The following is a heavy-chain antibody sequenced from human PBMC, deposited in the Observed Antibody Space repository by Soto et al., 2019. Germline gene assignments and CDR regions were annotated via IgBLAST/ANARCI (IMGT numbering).Heavy chain of an antibody. CDR1: GYTFTNYY. Sequence: GASVKVSCKASGYTFTNYYLHWVRQAPGQGLEWVGMINPSARSASYAQKLRGRLTMDRDTSTTTVYMELSRLTFGDTAVYFCARDNSAANGVLDHWGQGTLVTVSS. J-gene: IGHJ4*02. D-gene: IGHD1-1*01. CDR3: ARDNSAANGVLDH. V-gene: IGHV1-46*04. CDR2: INPSARSA.